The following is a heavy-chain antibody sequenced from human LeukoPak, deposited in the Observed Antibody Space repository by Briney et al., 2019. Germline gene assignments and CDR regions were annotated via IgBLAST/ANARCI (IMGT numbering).Heavy chain of an antibody. J-gene: IGHJ4*02. V-gene: IGHV1-18*04. CDR3: ARDLGEAPDY. Sequence: ASVKVSCKTSGYIFTDYYIHWVRQAPGQGLEWMGWISAYNGNTNYAQKLQGRVTMTTDTSTSTAYMELRSLRSDDTAVYYCARDLGEAPDYWGQGTLVTVSS. CDR2: ISAYNGNT. CDR1: GYIFTDYY. D-gene: IGHD3-10*01.